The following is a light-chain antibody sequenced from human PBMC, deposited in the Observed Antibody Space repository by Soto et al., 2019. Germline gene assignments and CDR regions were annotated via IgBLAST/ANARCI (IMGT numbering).Light chain of an antibody. V-gene: IGKV1-8*01. CDR3: QQYKNWPYT. Sequence: AIRMTQSPSSFSASTGDRVTITCRASQGISSYLAWYQQKPGKAPKLLIYAASTLQSGVPSRFSGSGSGTDFTLTISCLQSEDFATYYCQQYKNWPYTFGQGTSLEIK. CDR2: AAS. CDR1: QGISSY. J-gene: IGKJ2*01.